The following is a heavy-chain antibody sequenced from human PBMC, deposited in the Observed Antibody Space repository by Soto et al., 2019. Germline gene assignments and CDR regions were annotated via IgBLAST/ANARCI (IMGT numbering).Heavy chain of an antibody. D-gene: IGHD6-19*01. CDR2: INAGNGNT. Sequence: ASVKVSCKASGYTFTSYAMHWVRQAPGQRLEWMGWINAGNGNTKYSQKFQGRVTITRDTSASTAYMELSSLRSEDTAVYYCARDAVGGYPRHYDAFDIWGQGTMVTVSS. CDR1: GYTFTSYA. CDR3: ARDAVGGYPRHYDAFDI. V-gene: IGHV1-3*01. J-gene: IGHJ3*02.